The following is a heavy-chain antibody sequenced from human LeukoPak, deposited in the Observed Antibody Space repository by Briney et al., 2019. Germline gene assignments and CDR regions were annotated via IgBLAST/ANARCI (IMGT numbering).Heavy chain of an antibody. V-gene: IGHV3-23*01. J-gene: IGHJ4*02. CDR2: SGSGGDT. CDR1: GFTFSSYA. CDR3: AKARGATYGTYYFDY. D-gene: IGHD4/OR15-4a*01. Sequence: GGSLRLSCAASGFTFSSYAMNWVRQAPGKGLEWVSISGSGGDTYYADSVKGRFTISRDNSKNTLYLQMNCLRAEDTAVYYCAKARGATYGTYYFDYWGQGALVTVSS.